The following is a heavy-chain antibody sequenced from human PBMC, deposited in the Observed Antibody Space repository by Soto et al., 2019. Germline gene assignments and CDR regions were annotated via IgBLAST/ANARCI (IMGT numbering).Heavy chain of an antibody. J-gene: IGHJ6*02. D-gene: IGHD2-2*01. V-gene: IGHV3-66*02. CDR2: IYSGGST. CDR1: GFTFSNAW. Sequence: GGSLRLSCAASGFTFSNAWINWVRQAPGKGLEWVSVIYSGGSTYYADSVKGRFTISRDNSKNTLYLQMNSLRAEDTAVYYCARGHIVVVPAAIRLYYYHGMDVWGQGTTVTVSS. CDR3: ARGHIVVVPAAIRLYYYHGMDV.